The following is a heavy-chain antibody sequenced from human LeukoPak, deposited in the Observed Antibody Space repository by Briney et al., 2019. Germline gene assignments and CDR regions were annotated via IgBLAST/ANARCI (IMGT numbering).Heavy chain of an antibody. CDR1: GLTFSSYA. CDR3: AKGPRSGYYLNWFDP. J-gene: IGHJ5*02. Sequence: GGSLRLSCAASGLTFSSYAMSWVRQAPGKGLEWVSAISGSGGSTYYADSVKGRFTISRDNSKNTLYLQMHSLRAEDTAVYYCAKGPRSGYYLNWFDPWGQGTLVTASS. CDR2: ISGSGGST. V-gene: IGHV3-23*01. D-gene: IGHD3-22*01.